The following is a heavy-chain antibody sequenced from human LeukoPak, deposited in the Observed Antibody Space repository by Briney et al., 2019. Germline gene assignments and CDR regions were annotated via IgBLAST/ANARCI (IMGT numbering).Heavy chain of an antibody. CDR3: AKDGYCSGGSCYSDGAFDI. D-gene: IGHD2-15*01. Sequence: GGSLRLSCAASGFTFSSYNMNWVRQAPGKGLEWVSYISSSSRTIYYADSVKGRFTISRDNSKNTLYLQMNSLRAEDTAVYYCAKDGYCSGGSCYSDGAFDIWGQGTMVTVSS. CDR2: ISSSSRTI. J-gene: IGHJ3*02. V-gene: IGHV3-48*01. CDR1: GFTFSSYN.